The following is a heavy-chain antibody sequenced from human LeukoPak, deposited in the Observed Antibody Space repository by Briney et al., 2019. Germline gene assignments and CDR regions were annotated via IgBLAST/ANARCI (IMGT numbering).Heavy chain of an antibody. J-gene: IGHJ4*02. CDR1: GGSFSGYY. D-gene: IGHD6-19*01. CDR2: INHSGST. V-gene: IGHV4-34*01. CDR3: ARQAVAVAGKGDFDY. Sequence: PSETLSLTCAVYGGSFSGYYWSWIRQPPGKGLEWIGEINHSGSTNYNPSLKSRVTISVDTSKNQFSLKLSSVTAADTVVYYCARQAVAVAGKGDFDYWGQGTLVTVSS.